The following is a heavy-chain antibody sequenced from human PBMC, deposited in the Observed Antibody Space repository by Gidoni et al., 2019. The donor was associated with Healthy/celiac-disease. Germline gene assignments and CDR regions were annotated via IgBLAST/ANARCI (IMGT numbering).Heavy chain of an antibody. Sequence: EVQLVQSGAEVKKPGESLKISCKGSGYSFTNYWIGWVRQLPGKGLEWMGIIYPGDSDTRYSPSFQGQVTISADKSISTAYLQWSSLKASDTAMYYCARQGDYGSGSYFYNWFDPWGQGTLVTVSS. D-gene: IGHD3-10*01. CDR3: ARQGDYGSGSYFYNWFDP. V-gene: IGHV5-51*01. J-gene: IGHJ5*02. CDR2: IYPGDSDT. CDR1: GYSFTNYW.